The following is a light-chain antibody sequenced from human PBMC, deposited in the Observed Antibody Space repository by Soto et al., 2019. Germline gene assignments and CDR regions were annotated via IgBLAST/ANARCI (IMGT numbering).Light chain of an antibody. CDR3: ASYTTSSTYV. CDR2: DVS. Sequence: QSALTQPASVSGSPGQSIAISFTGTSSHVGAFNYVSWYQQHPGKAPKFMIFDVSSRPSGVSDRFSGSKSGNTASLTISGLQTEDEADYYCASYTTSSTYVFGTGTKLTVL. CDR1: SSHVGAFNY. J-gene: IGLJ1*01. V-gene: IGLV2-14*03.